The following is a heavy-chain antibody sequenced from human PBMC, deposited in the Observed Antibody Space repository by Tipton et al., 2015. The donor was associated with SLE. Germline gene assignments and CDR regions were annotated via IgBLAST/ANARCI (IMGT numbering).Heavy chain of an antibody. J-gene: IGHJ4*02. Sequence: PSGKGLEWIGYIYYSGSTNYNPSLKSRVTISVDTSKNQFSLKLSSVTAADTAVYYCARCVGYSYGFDYWGQGTLVTVSS. CDR3: ARCVGYSYGFDY. V-gene: IGHV4-59*01. D-gene: IGHD5-18*01. CDR2: IYYSGST.